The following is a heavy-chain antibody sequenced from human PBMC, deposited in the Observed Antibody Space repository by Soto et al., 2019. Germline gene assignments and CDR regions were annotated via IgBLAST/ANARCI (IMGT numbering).Heavy chain of an antibody. CDR1: GGSFIVYY. D-gene: IGHD2-15*01. J-gene: IGHJ4*02. CDR2: MNHSGST. CDR3: ARGHYCSVGSCYSGPGYYFDY. Sequence: QVQLQQWGAGLLKPSETLSLTCAVYGGSFIVYYWSWIRQPPGKGLEWIGEMNHSGSTNYNPSLKSRVSKSVDTSKDQFSLTLSPVTAADTAVYYFARGHYCSVGSCYSGPGYYFDYGGQGTLVTASS. V-gene: IGHV4-34*01.